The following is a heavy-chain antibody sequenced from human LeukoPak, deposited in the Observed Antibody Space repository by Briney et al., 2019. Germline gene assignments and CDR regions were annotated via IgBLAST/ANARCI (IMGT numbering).Heavy chain of an antibody. CDR1: GYTFTGYY. Sequence: ASVKVSCKASGYTFTGYYIHWVRQAPGQGLEWMGWINPNSGGTNYAQKFQGRVTMTRDTPISTAYMELSRLRSDDTAVYYCARSVAGTPPYYYYGMDVWGQGTTVTVSS. J-gene: IGHJ6*02. CDR2: INPNSGGT. CDR3: ARSVAGTPPYYYYGMDV. V-gene: IGHV1-2*02. D-gene: IGHD6-19*01.